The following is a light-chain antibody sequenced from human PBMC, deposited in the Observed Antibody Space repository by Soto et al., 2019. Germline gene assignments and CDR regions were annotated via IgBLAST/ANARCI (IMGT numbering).Light chain of an antibody. CDR2: SNN. CDR3: AAWDDSLSVV. CDR1: SSNIGSNT. J-gene: IGLJ2*01. V-gene: IGLV1-44*01. Sequence: QPVLTQPPSASGTPGQRVTISCSGSSSNIGSNTVNWYQQLPGTAPKLLIYSNNQRLSGVPDRFSGSKSGTSASLAISGLQSEDEADYYCAAWDDSLSVVFGGGTQLTVL.